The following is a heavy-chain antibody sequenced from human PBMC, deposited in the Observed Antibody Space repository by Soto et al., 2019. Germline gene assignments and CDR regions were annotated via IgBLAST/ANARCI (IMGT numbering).Heavy chain of an antibody. D-gene: IGHD3-10*01. CDR2: IKQDGSDI. V-gene: IGHV3-7*04. CDR1: GFTFSGYW. Sequence: VQLVESGGGLVQPGGSLRLSCAASGFTFSGYWMCWVSQAPGKGLEWVANIKQDGSDIHYLDSVKGRFTISRDNAKDSLYLQMNSLRAEDTAVYYCVREDYDGSGSLLWGQGTLVTVSS. CDR3: VREDYDGSGSLL. J-gene: IGHJ4*02.